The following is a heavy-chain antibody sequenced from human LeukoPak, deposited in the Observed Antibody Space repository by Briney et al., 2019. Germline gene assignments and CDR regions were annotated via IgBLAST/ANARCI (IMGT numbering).Heavy chain of an antibody. CDR3: ARALEYCSSTSCFTGHYYMDV. Sequence: SQTLSLTCTVSGGSISSGGYYWSWIRQPPGKGLEWIGYIYHSGSTYYIPSLKSRVTISVDRSKNQFSLKLSSVTAADTAVYYCARALEYCSSTSCFTGHYYMDVWGKGTTVTVSS. D-gene: IGHD2-2*02. CDR2: IYHSGST. J-gene: IGHJ6*03. CDR1: GGSISSGGYY. V-gene: IGHV4-30-2*01.